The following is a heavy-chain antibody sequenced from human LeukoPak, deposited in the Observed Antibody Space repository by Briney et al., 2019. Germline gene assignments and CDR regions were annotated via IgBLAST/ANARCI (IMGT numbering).Heavy chain of an antibody. D-gene: IGHD4-17*01. CDR2: IHYSGST. Sequence: SSETLSLTCTVSGSSISSRDYNWNWIRQPPGKGLEWIGFIHYSGSTYYNPSLKSRLTMSLDTSKNQFSLRLSSVSAADTAVYYCARGPTVTTDYWGRGTLVTVSS. CDR3: ARGPTVTTDY. J-gene: IGHJ4*02. CDR1: GSSISSRDYN. V-gene: IGHV4-30-4*01.